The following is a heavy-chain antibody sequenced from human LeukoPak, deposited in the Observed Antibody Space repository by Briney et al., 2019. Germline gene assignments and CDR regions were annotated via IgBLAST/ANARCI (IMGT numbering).Heavy chain of an antibody. Sequence: ASVKVSCKASGYTFTSYGISWVRQAPGQGLEWMGWISAYNGNTNYAQKLQGRVTMTTDTSTSTAYMELRSLRSDDTAVYYCARGGIDYVWGSYRYYFDYWGQGTLVTVSS. J-gene: IGHJ4*02. V-gene: IGHV1-18*01. CDR1: GYTFTSYG. CDR2: ISAYNGNT. CDR3: ARGGIDYVWGSYRYYFDY. D-gene: IGHD3-16*02.